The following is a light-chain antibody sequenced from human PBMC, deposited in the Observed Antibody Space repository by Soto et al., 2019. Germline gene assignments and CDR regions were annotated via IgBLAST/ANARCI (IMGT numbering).Light chain of an antibody. V-gene: IGKV3-11*01. CDR3: QKRRK. CDR2: DTS. J-gene: IGKJ5*01. Sequence: TQAPATLSLDPGARATLACRASQFLSSYFAWYQQKPGQPPRLLIYDTSNGATGIPARFSGSRSGTDFMRTLSSLDPEDFDVYLCQKRRKLGQGTRLEI. CDR1: QFLSSY.